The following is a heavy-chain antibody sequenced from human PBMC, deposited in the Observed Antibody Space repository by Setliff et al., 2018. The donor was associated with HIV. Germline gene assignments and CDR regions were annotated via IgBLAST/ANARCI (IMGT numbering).Heavy chain of an antibody. CDR1: GFTFDDHA. CDR2: IRSRTHGGTT. CDR3: TRDRPDYDFWSGYTFDY. J-gene: IGHJ4*02. Sequence: GGSLRLSCATSGFTFDDHAMSWVRQAPGKGLEWLGFIRSRTHGGTTDYAASVKGRFTISRDDSERVAYLQMNSLKTEDTAVYYCTRDRPDYDFWSGYTFDYWGQGTLVTVSS. V-gene: IGHV3-49*04. D-gene: IGHD3-3*01.